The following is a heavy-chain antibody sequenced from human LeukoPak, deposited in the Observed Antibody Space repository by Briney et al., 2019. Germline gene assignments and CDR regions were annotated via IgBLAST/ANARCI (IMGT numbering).Heavy chain of an antibody. CDR3: ARLYSRGYCSSTSCYDAFDI. D-gene: IGHD2-2*01. CDR2: IYTSGST. J-gene: IGHJ3*02. CDR1: GGSFSGYY. V-gene: IGHV4-59*10. Sequence: PSETLSLTCAVYGGSFSGYYWSWIRQPAGKGLEWIGRIYTSGSTNYNPSLKSRVTMSVDTSKNQFSLKLSSVTAADTAVYYCARLYSRGYCSSTSCYDAFDIWGQGTMVTVSS.